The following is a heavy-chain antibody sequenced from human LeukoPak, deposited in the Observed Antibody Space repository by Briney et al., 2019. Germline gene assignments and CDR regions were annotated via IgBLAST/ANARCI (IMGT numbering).Heavy chain of an antibody. Sequence: ETLSLTCAVYGGSFSGYYWSWVRQAPGKGLEWVSSISSPGGNTYYADSVKGRFTISRDNSNNLVYLQMNSLRAEDTAVYYCAKTRNGYTTEYLQHWGQGTLVTVSS. V-gene: IGHV3-23*01. D-gene: IGHD5-24*01. CDR2: ISSPGGNT. J-gene: IGHJ1*01. CDR1: GGSFSGYY. CDR3: AKTRNGYTTEYLQH.